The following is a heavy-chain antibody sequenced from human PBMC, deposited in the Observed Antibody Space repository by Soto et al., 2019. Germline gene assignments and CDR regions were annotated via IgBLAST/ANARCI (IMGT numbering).Heavy chain of an antibody. CDR1: GFTLSSSV. D-gene: IGHD6-19*01. V-gene: IGHV3-30*18. J-gene: IGHJ3*02. Sequence: VGSLRLSCESSGFTLSSSVMHCVRHAPGKRLEWLSVISVDGRNDLHAGAVKGRFTISRDISKNMVYLQMNDLRPDDTAMYFCAKEGNTSGRCGCFNIWGQGTMVTVSS. CDR2: ISVDGRND. CDR3: AKEGNTSGRCGCFNI.